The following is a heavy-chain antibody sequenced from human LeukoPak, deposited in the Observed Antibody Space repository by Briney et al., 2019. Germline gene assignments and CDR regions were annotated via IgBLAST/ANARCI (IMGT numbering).Heavy chain of an antibody. CDR2: IYPDDSDT. CDR3: ARLQYSNGYVDY. J-gene: IGHJ4*02. Sequence: MGIIYPDDSDTRYRPSFQGQVTISADKSIATAYLKWSSLKASDTAMYYCARLQYSNGYVDYWGQGTLVTVSS. V-gene: IGHV5-51*01. D-gene: IGHD5-18*01.